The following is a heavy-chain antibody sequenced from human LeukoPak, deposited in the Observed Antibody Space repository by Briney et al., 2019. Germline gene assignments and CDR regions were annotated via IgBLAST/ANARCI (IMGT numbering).Heavy chain of an antibody. Sequence: ASVKVSCKASGFTFTSYDINWVRQASGQGLEWMGWMNPNNGNTGYAQKFQGRVTMTRDTSISTAYMELRSLRSEDTAVYYCARDYGGDSGWFDPWGQGTLVTVSS. CDR2: MNPNNGNT. CDR3: ARDYGGDSGWFDP. V-gene: IGHV1-8*01. J-gene: IGHJ5*02. CDR1: GFTFTSYD. D-gene: IGHD4-23*01.